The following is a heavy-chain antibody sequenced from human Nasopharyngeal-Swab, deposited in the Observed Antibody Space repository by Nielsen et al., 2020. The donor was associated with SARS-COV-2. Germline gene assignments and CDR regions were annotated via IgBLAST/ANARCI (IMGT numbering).Heavy chain of an antibody. D-gene: IGHD3-3*02. J-gene: IGHJ6*03. V-gene: IGHV3-48*03. CDR1: AFSFSRFE. CDR2: ISASGSFK. Sequence: GGSLRLSCAASAFSFSRFEVNWVRQAPGKGLEWISYISASGSFKYYADSVKGRFTISRDNARKSLYLQMDSLRGEDTGVYYCAGRGISVSGDYYYYMDVWGKGTPVTVSS. CDR3: AGRGISVSGDYYYYMDV.